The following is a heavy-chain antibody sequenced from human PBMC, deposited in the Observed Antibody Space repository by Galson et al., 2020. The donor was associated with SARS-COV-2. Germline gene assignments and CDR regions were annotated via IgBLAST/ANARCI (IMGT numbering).Heavy chain of an antibody. Sequence: GGSLRLSCTASGFTFGDYGLSWFRQAPGKGLEWVGIIRSKTYGATTEYAASVEGRFTISRDDSNNIAYLQMNFLKTEDTAVYYCSRLRAGDNSDFNYWGQGTLVTVSP. CDR3: SRLRAGDNSDFNY. CDR2: IRSKTYGATT. CDR1: GFTFGDYG. J-gene: IGHJ4*02. D-gene: IGHD3-10*01. V-gene: IGHV3-49*03.